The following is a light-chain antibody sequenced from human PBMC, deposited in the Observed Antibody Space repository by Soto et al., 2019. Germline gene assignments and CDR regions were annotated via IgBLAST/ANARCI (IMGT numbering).Light chain of an antibody. CDR1: QTISSW. J-gene: IGKJ1*01. CDR3: QHYNSYSEA. V-gene: IGKV1-5*03. CDR2: KAS. Sequence: DIQMTQSPSTLSASVGYRFIITCRASQTISSWLAWYQQKPGKAPKLLIYKASTLKSGVPSRFSGSGSGTEFTLTISSLQPDDFATYYCQHYNSYSEAFGQGTTVDIK.